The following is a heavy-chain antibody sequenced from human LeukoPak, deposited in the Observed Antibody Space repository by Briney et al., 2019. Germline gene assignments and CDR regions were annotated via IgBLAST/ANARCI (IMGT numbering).Heavy chain of an antibody. CDR3: AKERGISYTYEFDY. Sequence: GGSLRLSCAASGFTFSNYAMTWVRQAPGKGLDWVSLISGSGSNTYYTDSVQGRFTISRDNSRNTLYLQMSSMRAEDTAIYYCAKERGISYTYEFDYWGQGALVTVSS. J-gene: IGHJ4*02. D-gene: IGHD3-16*01. CDR1: GFTFSNYA. CDR2: ISGSGSNT. V-gene: IGHV3-23*01.